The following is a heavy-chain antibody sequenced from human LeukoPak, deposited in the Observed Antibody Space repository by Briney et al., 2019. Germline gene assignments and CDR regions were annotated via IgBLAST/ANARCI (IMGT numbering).Heavy chain of an antibody. CDR2: IFYSGST. Sequence: SETLSLTCAVSGGSISSSNWWSWVRQPPGKGLEWIGNIFYSGSTYYSPSLRSRVTISLDTSRNQFSLKLNSVTAADTAVYYCARGAQGYDSSGYYYVSRYYYMDVWGKGTTVTISS. CDR3: ARGAQGYDSSGYYYVSRYYYMDV. J-gene: IGHJ6*03. D-gene: IGHD3-22*01. V-gene: IGHV4-4*02. CDR1: GGSISSSNW.